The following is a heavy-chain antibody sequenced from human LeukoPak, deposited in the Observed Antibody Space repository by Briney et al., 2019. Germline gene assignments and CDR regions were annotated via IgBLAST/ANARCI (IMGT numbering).Heavy chain of an antibody. CDR2: INADGDTT. D-gene: IGHD7-27*01. Sequence: GGSLSLSCVASGFTFSSYWMHWVRQPPGQGLVWGSRINADGDTTSYPDSVKVRFTISRDNAKNTLYLQMNSRRAEDTAVYYCARHSAGLGIDYWGQGTLVTVST. CDR3: ARHSAGLGIDY. V-gene: IGHV3-74*01. CDR1: GFTFSSYW. J-gene: IGHJ4*02.